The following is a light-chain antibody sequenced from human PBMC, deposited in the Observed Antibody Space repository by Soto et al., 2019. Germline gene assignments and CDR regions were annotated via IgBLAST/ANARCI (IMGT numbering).Light chain of an antibody. CDR1: SSDVGSYDV. CDR2: EVA. J-gene: IGLJ3*02. Sequence: QSALTQPASVSRSPGQSITISCTGTSSDVGSYDVVSWYQQHPGKAPQLIIYEVAQRPSGVSDRFSGSKSGSTASLTISGLQAEDEAHYFCCSYAGSTTFWVFGGGTKLTVL. CDR3: CSYAGSTTFWV. V-gene: IGLV2-23*02.